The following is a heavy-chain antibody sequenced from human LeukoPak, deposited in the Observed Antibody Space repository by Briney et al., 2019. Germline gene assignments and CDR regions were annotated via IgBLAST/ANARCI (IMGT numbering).Heavy chain of an antibody. CDR2: ISSSSSYI. CDR1: GFPFSSYE. J-gene: IGHJ5*02. V-gene: IGHV3-21*01. Sequence: GGSLRLSCAGSGFPFSSYEMNWLRQAPGKGLEWVSSISSSSSYIYYADSVKGRFTISRDNAKNTLYLQMNSLRAEDTAVYYCARGGGDILTGYRWFDPWGQGTLVTVSS. D-gene: IGHD3-9*01. CDR3: ARGGGDILTGYRWFDP.